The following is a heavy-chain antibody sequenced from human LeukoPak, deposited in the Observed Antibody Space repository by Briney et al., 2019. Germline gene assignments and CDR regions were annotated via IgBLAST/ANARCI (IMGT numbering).Heavy chain of an antibody. V-gene: IGHV1-8*01. D-gene: IGHD4-17*01. Sequence: ASVKVSCKASGYTFTSYDINWVRQATGQGLEWMGWVNPNSGNTGYALKFQGRVTMTRNTSISTAYMELNSLRAEDTAIYYCAKDYGDYSLFFDYWGQGTLVTVSS. CDR3: AKDYGDYSLFFDY. CDR2: VNPNSGNT. CDR1: GYTFTSYD. J-gene: IGHJ4*02.